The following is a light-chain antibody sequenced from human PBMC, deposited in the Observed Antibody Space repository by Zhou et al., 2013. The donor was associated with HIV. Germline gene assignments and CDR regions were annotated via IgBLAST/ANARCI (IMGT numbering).Light chain of an antibody. CDR3: LQHNVYPWT. CDR1: QSVSSN. J-gene: IGKJ1*01. V-gene: IGKV3-15*01. Sequence: ETVLTQSPGTLSLSPGERATLSCRASQSVSSNVAWYQQKPGQAPRLLIYGASTRATGIPARFSGSGSGTDFTLTIDSLQPEDFATYYCLQHNVYPWTFGRGTRVDIK. CDR2: GAS.